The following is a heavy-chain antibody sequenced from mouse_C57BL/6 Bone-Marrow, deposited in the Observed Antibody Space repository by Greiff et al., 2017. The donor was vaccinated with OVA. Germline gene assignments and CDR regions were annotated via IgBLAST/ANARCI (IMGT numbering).Heavy chain of an antibody. CDR1: GYTFTSYW. V-gene: IGHV1-55*01. Sequence: VQLQQPGAELVKPGASVKMSCKASGYTFTSYWITWVKQRPGQGLEWIGDIYPGSGSTNYNEKFKSKATLTVDTSSSTAYMQLSSLTSEDSAVYCCAREGNYAPLFDYWGQGTTLTVSS. CDR3: AREGNYAPLFDY. J-gene: IGHJ2*01. CDR2: IYPGSGST. D-gene: IGHD2-1*01.